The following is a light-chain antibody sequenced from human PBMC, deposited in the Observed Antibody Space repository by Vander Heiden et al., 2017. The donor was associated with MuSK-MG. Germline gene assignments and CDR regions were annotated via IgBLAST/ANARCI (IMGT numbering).Light chain of an antibody. CDR2: DAS. CDR1: QSVSSY. CDR3: QQHSNSPGIT. Sequence: ASQSVSSYLAWYQQKPGQAPRLLIYDASNRATGIPARLSRSGYGPDFTLTIRRLEPEDLAVYYCQQHSNSPGITFGQGTRLEIK. V-gene: IGKV3-11*01. J-gene: IGKJ5*01.